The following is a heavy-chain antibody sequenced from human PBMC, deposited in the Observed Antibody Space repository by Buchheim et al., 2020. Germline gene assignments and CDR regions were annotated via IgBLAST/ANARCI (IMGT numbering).Heavy chain of an antibody. CDR3: ARGNRRTRYGMDV. V-gene: IGHV4-34*01. CDR1: GGSFSGYY. J-gene: IGHJ6*02. Sequence: QVQLQQWGAGLLKPSETLSLTCAVYGGSFSGYYWSWIRQPPGKGLEWIGEINHSGSTNYNPSLKSRVTISVDTAKNQFSLKLSSVTAADTAVYYCARGNRRTRYGMDVWGQGTT. CDR2: INHSGST.